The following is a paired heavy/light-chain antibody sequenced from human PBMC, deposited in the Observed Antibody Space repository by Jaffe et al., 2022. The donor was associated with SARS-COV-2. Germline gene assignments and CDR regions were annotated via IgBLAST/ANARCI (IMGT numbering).Light chain of an antibody. CDR1: SSNIGSNT. V-gene: IGLV1-44*01. CDR3: AAWDDSLLYV. Sequence: QSVLTQPPSASGTPGQRVTISCSGSSSNIGSNTVNWYQQLPGTAPKLLIYSNNQRPSGVPDRFSGSKSGTSASLAISGLQSEDEADYYCAAWDDSLLYVFGTGTKVTVL. J-gene: IGLJ1*01. CDR2: SNN.
Heavy chain of an antibody. CDR2: TYYRSKWYN. CDR1: GDSVSSNSAA. J-gene: IGHJ6*02. CDR3: ARVLSGYCSSTSCYWEDYYYYGMDV. D-gene: IGHD2-2*01. Sequence: QVQLQQSGPGLVKPSQTLSLTCAISGDSVSSNSAAWNWIRQSPSRGLEWLGRTYYRSKWYNDYAVSVKSRITINPDTSKNQFSLQLNSVTPEDTAVYYCARVLSGYCSSTSCYWEDYYYYGMDVWGQGTTVTVSS. V-gene: IGHV6-1*01.